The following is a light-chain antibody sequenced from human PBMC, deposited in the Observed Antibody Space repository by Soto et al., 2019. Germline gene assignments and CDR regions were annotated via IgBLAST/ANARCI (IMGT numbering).Light chain of an antibody. CDR2: EVS. J-gene: IGLJ2*01. Sequence: QSALTQPPSASGSPGQSVTISCTGTSSDVGGYNYVSWYQQHPGKAPQLMIYEVSRRPSGVPDRFSGSKSGNTASLTVSGLQAEDEADYYCSSYAGGSNLLFGGGTQLTVL. CDR3: SSYAGGSNLL. CDR1: SSDVGGYNY. V-gene: IGLV2-8*01.